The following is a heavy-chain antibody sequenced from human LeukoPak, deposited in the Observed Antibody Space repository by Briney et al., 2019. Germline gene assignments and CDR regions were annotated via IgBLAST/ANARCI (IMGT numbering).Heavy chain of an antibody. J-gene: IGHJ5*02. CDR2: ISYDGSNK. D-gene: IGHD2-21*01. CDR3: AKDSVVSLYNWFDP. V-gene: IGHV3-30*18. Sequence: GGSLRLSCAASGFTFSSYGMHWVRQAPGKGLEWVAVISYDGSNKYYADSVKGRFTISRDNSKNTLYLQMNSLRAEDTAVYYCAKDSVVSLYNWFDPWGQGTLVTVSS. CDR1: GFTFSSYG.